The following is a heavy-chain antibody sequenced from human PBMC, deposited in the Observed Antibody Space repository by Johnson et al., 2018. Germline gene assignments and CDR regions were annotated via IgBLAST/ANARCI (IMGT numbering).Heavy chain of an antibody. J-gene: IGHJ3*02. D-gene: IGHD3-10*01. CDR1: GFSFSSYA. CDR3: ASFKDPGPYPFGSAFDI. Sequence: EVQLVESGGGLVQPGGSLRLSCTASGFSFSSYAMSWVRQAPGKGLEWVSIISGSGENTYNADSVKGRFTISRDNSKKTLYLQMNSLKVEDTAICYCASFKDPGPYPFGSAFDIWGQGKMVTVSS. V-gene: IGHV3-23*04. CDR2: ISGSGENT.